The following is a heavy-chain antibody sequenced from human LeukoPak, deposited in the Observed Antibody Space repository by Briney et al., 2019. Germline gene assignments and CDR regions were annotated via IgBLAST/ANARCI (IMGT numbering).Heavy chain of an antibody. Sequence: TGGSLRLSCAASGFTFSSYAMSWVRQAPGKGLEWVSAISGSGGSTYYADSVKGRFTISRDNSKNTLYLQMNSLRAEDTAVYYCTSSSGWYGSTQYYFDYWGQGTLVTVSS. CDR3: TSSSGWYGSTQYYFDY. V-gene: IGHV3-23*01. CDR2: ISGSGGST. CDR1: GFTFSSYA. D-gene: IGHD6-19*01. J-gene: IGHJ4*02.